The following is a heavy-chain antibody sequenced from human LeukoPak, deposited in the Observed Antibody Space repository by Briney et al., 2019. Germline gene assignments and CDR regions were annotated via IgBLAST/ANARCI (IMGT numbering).Heavy chain of an antibody. J-gene: IGHJ5*02. D-gene: IGHD3-3*01. CDR3: ARGVENDFWSGYYPSWFDP. V-gene: IGHV4-34*01. Sequence: SETLSLTCAVYGGSFSGYYWSWIRQPPGEGLEWIGEINHSGSTNYNPSLKSRVTISVDTSKNQFSLKLSSVTAADTAVYYCARGVENDFWSGYYPSWFDPWGQGTLVTVSS. CDR1: GGSFSGYY. CDR2: INHSGST.